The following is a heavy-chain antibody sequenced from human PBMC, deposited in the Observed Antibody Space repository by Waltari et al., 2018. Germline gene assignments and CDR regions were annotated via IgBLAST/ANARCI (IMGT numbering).Heavy chain of an antibody. CDR2: ISGSGDHT. CDR3: AKSSGATQVPRPHDS. J-gene: IGHJ4*02. CDR1: GFTFGVFG. D-gene: IGHD1-26*01. Sequence: GQLLESGGAFAQPGGSLMPSCAASGFTFGVFGLTWVGQPPGKGVEWVLGISGSGDHTYSAASVRGRFTISRDNSKNILYLQMSSLTADDTAVYYCAKSSGATQVPRPHDSWGQGSLVTVSS. V-gene: IGHV3-23*01.